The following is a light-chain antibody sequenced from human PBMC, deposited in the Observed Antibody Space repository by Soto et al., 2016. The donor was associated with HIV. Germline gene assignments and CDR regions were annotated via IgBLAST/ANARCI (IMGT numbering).Light chain of an antibody. CDR1: QSLVHSDGNTY. V-gene: IGKV2-30*02. CDR2: KVS. J-gene: IGKJ5*01. CDR3: MQGTHWPPIT. Sequence: DVVMTQSPLSLPVTLGQPASISCRSSQSLVHSDGNTYLNWFQQRPGQSPGRLFYKVSNRDSGVPDRFSGSGSGTDFTLKISRVEAEDVGVYYCMQGTHWPPITFGQGTRLEIK.